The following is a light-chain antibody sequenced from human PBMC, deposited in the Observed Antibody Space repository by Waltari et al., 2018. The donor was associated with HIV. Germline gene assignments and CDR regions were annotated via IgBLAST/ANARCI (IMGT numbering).Light chain of an antibody. CDR2: DVT. CDR3: SSSSSSGSVL. V-gene: IGLV2-14*01. CDR1: KSDIVLCNY. Sequence: QSALTQPLSVSGSPRVSITISCVVTKSDIVLCNYLNWYRHLPYIPPQLVIYDVTRRPSGVSSRFSGSKSGNTASLTISGLQTDDEGHYYCSSSSSSGSVLFGGGTKVTV. J-gene: IGLJ3*02.